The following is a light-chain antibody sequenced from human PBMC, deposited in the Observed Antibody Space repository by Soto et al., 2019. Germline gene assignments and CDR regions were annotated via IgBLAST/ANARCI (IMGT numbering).Light chain of an antibody. CDR1: QSVRSNY. Sequence: EIVLTQSPGTLSLSSGERATLSCRASQSVRSNYLAWYQQKPGQAPRLLIYGASSRATGIPDMFGGSGSGTDFTLTISRLDPEDFAVYYCQQYASSPLTFGGGTKVEIK. CDR2: GAS. J-gene: IGKJ4*01. CDR3: QQYASSPLT. V-gene: IGKV3-20*01.